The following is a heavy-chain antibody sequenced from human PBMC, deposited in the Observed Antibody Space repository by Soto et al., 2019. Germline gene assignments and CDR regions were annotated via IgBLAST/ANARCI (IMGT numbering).Heavy chain of an antibody. CDR2: IYYSGST. CDR3: ARADGYNWGYYFDY. V-gene: IGHV4-61*05. Sequence: SETLSLTCTFSGGSISSSSYYWGWIRQPPGKGLEWIGYIYYSGSTNYNPSLKSRVTISVDTSKNQFSLKLSSVTAADTAVYYCARADGYNWGYYFDYWGQGTLVTVSS. CDR1: GGSISSSSYY. J-gene: IGHJ4*02. D-gene: IGHD5-12*01.